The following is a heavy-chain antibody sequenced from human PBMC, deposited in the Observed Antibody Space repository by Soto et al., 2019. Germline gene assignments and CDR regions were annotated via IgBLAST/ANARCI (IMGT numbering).Heavy chain of an antibody. J-gene: IGHJ5*02. V-gene: IGHV3-23*01. Sequence: EVQLLESGGGLVQPGGSLRLSCAASGFTFSSYAISWVRQAPGKGLEWVSAISGSGGSTYYADSVKGRFTITRENSKNTLELKMNRLRAKETAVYYCAKGVPGVPALFDPWGQGTLVTVSS. CDR1: GFTFSSYA. CDR2: ISGSGGST. CDR3: AKGVPGVPALFDP. D-gene: IGHD2-2*01.